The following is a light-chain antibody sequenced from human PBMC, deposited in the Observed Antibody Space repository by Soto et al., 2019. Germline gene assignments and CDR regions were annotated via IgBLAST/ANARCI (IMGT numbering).Light chain of an antibody. J-gene: IGKJ1*01. Sequence: EIVLTQSPGTLPMSPGERATLSCRASQSVSSSYLAWYQQKPGQAPRLLIYGTSSRTTAIPDRFSGSGSGTDFTRTSSRLEPEDFAVYYCQQYGSSSWTFGQGTKVEIK. CDR1: QSVSSSY. V-gene: IGKV3-20*01. CDR3: QQYGSSSWT. CDR2: GTS.